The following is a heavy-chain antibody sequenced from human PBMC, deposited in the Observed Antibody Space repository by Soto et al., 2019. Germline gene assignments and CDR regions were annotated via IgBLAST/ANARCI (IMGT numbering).Heavy chain of an antibody. J-gene: IGHJ1*01. Sequence: ASVKVSCKASGYLFTAYSMHWVRLAPGQGXEWMGVVNPSGGSTEYAQNFQGRVTMTRDTSTTTIYMELSSLRSDDTAIYYCAREENCSGGTCYSEYFHRWGQGTLVTVSS. V-gene: IGHV1-46*01. CDR3: AREENCSGGTCYSEYFHR. D-gene: IGHD2-15*01. CDR1: GYLFTAYS. CDR2: VNPSGGST.